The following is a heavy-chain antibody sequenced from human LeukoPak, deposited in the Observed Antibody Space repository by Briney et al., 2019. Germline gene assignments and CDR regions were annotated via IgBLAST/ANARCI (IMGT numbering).Heavy chain of an antibody. V-gene: IGHV3-74*01. CDR3: ARRSAAKDAFDI. Sequence: GGSLRLSCAASGFTFSSYWMHWVRQAPGKGLVWVSRINSDGSTTSYADSVKGRFTISRDNAKNALYLQMNSLRAEDTAVYYCARRSAAKDAFDIWGQGTMVTVSS. CDR1: GFTFSSYW. D-gene: IGHD6-25*01. CDR2: INSDGSTT. J-gene: IGHJ3*02.